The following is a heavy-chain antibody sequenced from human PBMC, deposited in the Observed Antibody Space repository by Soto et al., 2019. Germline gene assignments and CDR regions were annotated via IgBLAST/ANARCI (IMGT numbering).Heavy chain of an antibody. CDR1: GFTFSSYS. CDR2: ISSSSSSI. Sequence: GGSLRLSCAASGFTFSSYSMNWVRQAPGKGLEWGSSISSSSSSIYYADSVKGRFTISRDNAKNSLYLQMNSLRAEDTAVYYCARDQAGVVAARGAFDIWGQGTMVTVSS. J-gene: IGHJ3*02. CDR3: ARDQAGVVAARGAFDI. D-gene: IGHD2-15*01. V-gene: IGHV3-21*01.